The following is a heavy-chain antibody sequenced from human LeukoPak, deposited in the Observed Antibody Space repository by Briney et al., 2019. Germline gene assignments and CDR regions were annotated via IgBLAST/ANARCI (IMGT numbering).Heavy chain of an antibody. CDR2: IHYSGST. J-gene: IGHJ4*02. D-gene: IGHD1-1*01. CDR1: GGSISSYY. CDR3: ARRSSDNWDIPYFAY. V-gene: IGHV4-59*08. Sequence: SETLSVTCTVSGGSISSYYWSWIRQPPGKELEWIGYIHYSGSTNYNPSLKSRVTIAVDTSKKQFSLKLSSVTAADTAVYYCARRSSDNWDIPYFAYWGQGTLVTVSS.